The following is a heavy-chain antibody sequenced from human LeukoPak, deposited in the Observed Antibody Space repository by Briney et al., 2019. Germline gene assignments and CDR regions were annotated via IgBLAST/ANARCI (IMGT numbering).Heavy chain of an antibody. D-gene: IGHD3-22*01. CDR2: ISAYNGNT. J-gene: IGHJ4*02. CDR1: GYTFTTYG. V-gene: IGHV1-18*01. Sequence: GASVKVSCKASGYTFTTYGISWVRQAPGQGLEWMGWISAYNGNTNYAQKLQGRVTMTRDTSTSTAYMELRSLRSDDTAVYYCARDSYDSSGNYLDYWGQGTLVTVSS. CDR3: ARDSYDSSGNYLDY.